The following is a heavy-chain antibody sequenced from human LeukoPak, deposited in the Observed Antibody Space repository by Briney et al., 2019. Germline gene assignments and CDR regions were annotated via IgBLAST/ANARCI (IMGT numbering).Heavy chain of an antibody. V-gene: IGHV4-38-2*02. D-gene: IGHD3-3*01. CDR2: GSESGGT. Sequence: SETLSLTCTVSGYSISSGYYWGWIRQPPGKGLEWIGEGSESGGTKFNPSLKSRVTISADTSKNQFSLKMNSVTAADTAVYYCAKNGQSGFSFDPWGQGSLVTVSS. CDR1: GYSISSGYY. CDR3: AKNGQSGFSFDP. J-gene: IGHJ5*02.